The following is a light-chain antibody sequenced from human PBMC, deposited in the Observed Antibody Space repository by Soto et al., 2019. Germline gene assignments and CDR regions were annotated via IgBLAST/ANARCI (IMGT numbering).Light chain of an antibody. V-gene: IGKV1-33*01. CDR3: QQYDNLPLT. CDR1: QDIKNY. CDR2: DAS. J-gene: IGKJ4*01. Sequence: DIQMTQSPSSLSASLLDRVSITCQASQDIKNYLNWYQQKSGKAPKLLIYDASDLETGVPSRFSGSGSGTDFTFTINSLQPEDIATYYCQQYDNLPLTFGGGTKVDIK.